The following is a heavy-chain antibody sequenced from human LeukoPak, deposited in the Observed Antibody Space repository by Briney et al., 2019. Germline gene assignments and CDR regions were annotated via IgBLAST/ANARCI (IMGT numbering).Heavy chain of an antibody. CDR3: AGHGIGTNCVCKVMDV. Sequence: GGSLRLSCAASGFTFSSYAMSWVRQAPGKGLEWVSAISGSGGSTYYADSVKGRFTISRDNSKSTLYLQMNSLRAEDTAVYYCAGHGIGTNCVCKVMDVWGKGTTVTVSS. CDR2: ISGSGGST. D-gene: IGHD2-8*01. CDR1: GFTFSSYA. V-gene: IGHV3-23*01. J-gene: IGHJ6*03.